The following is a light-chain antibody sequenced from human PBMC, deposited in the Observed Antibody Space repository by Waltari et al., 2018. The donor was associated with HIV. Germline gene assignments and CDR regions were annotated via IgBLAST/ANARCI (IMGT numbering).Light chain of an antibody. Sequence: QSVLSQAPSASGTPGQSVAISCSGRTSNIGSHAVNWYQQLPGTAPKLLIQTNGQGPAGVPDRFSGSQSGTSASLAISGVQSADESDYYCATWDDGLNGPVFGGGTKLTVL. J-gene: IGLJ2*01. V-gene: IGLV1-44*01. CDR2: TNG. CDR1: TSNIGSHA. CDR3: ATWDDGLNGPV.